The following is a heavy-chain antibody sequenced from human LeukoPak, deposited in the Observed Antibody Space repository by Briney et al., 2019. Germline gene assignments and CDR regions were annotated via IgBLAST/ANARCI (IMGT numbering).Heavy chain of an antibody. J-gene: IGHJ3*02. CDR2: ISGSGGST. V-gene: IGHV3-23*01. Sequence: GGSLRLSCAASGFTFSSYAMSWVRQAPGKGLEWVSAISGSGGSTYYADSVKGRFTISRDNSKNTLYLQMNSLRGEDTAVYYCAKEYSSSGYPSDAFDIWGQGTMVTVSS. CDR1: GFTFSSYA. D-gene: IGHD3-22*01. CDR3: AKEYSSSGYPSDAFDI.